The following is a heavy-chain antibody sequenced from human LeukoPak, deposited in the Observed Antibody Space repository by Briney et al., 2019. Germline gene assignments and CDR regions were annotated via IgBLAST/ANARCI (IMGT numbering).Heavy chain of an antibody. CDR2: INHSGST. V-gene: IGHV4-34*01. CDR3: ARSRNAFDI. CDR1: GGSFSGYY. Sequence: SETLSLTCAVYGGSFSGYYWSWIRQPPGKGLEWIGEINHSGSTNYNPSLKSRVTISVDTSKNQFSLKLSSVTAADTAVHYCARSRNAFDIWGQGTMVTVSS. J-gene: IGHJ3*02.